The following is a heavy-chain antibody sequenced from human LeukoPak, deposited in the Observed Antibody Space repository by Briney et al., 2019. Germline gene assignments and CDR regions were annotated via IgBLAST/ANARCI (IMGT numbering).Heavy chain of an antibody. CDR2: ISSSSSYI. D-gene: IGHD5-24*01. Sequence: GGSLRLSCAASGFTFSSYSMNWVRQAPGKGLEWVSSISSSSSYIYYAGSVKGRFTISRDNAKNSLYLQMSSLRVEDTAVYYCARPRGNVEMATNPFDYWGQGTLVTVSS. CDR1: GFTFSSYS. V-gene: IGHV3-21*01. J-gene: IGHJ4*02. CDR3: ARPRGNVEMATNPFDY.